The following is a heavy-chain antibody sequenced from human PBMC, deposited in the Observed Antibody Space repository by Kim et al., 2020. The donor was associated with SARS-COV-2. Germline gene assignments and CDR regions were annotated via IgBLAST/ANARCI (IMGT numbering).Heavy chain of an antibody. CDR1: GFTFSSYS. Sequence: GGSLRLSCAASGFTFSSYSTNWVRQAPGKGLEWVSSISSSSSYIYYADSVKGRFTISRDNAKNSLYLQMNSLRAEVTAVYYCARDVVDTAIPSGGYYYYYGMDVWGQGTTVTVSS. J-gene: IGHJ6*02. CDR3: ARDVVDTAIPSGGYYYYYGMDV. V-gene: IGHV3-21*01. D-gene: IGHD5-18*01. CDR2: ISSSSSYI.